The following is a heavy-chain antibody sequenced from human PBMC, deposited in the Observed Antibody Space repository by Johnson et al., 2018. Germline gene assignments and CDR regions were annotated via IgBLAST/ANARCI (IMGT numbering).Heavy chain of an antibody. V-gene: IGHV4-59*03. D-gene: IGHD1-14*01. CDR2: IYYSGST. CDR1: GGSISSYY. CDR3: AKNPDSYYYFYYMDV. J-gene: IGHJ6*03. Sequence: VQLLETGPGLVKPSESLSLTCTVSGGSISSYYWSWIRQPPGKGLEWIGLIYYSGSTNYNPSLKSRVTISVDTSKNQFSLKLSAVTAADTAVYYCAKNPDSYYYFYYMDVWGKGTTVTVSS.